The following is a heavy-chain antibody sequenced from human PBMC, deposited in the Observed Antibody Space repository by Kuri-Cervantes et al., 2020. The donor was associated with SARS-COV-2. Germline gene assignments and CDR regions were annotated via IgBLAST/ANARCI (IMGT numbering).Heavy chain of an antibody. D-gene: IGHD1-7*01. CDR1: GFTFSSYA. J-gene: IGHJ4*02. CDR3: AKDMRGTRTYFDY. V-gene: IGHV3-23*01. CDR2: ISGSGGST. Sequence: GESLKISCAASGFTFSSYAMSWVRQAPGKGLEWVSAISGSGGSTYYADSVKGRFTISRDNSKNTLYPQMNSLRAEDTAVYYCAKDMRGTRTYFDYWGQGTLVTDSS.